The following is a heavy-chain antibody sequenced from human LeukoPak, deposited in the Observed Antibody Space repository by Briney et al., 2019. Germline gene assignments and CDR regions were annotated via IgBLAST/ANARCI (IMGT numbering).Heavy chain of an antibody. CDR2: FFYGGTT. Sequence: SETLSLTCTVSGDSFTSSSYYWGWIRQPPGKGLEWIGSFFYGGTTYYNPSLKRRVTMSVDTSRNQFSLRLTSVTAADTAVYYCARPIYSGTRHRRGFEYWGQGALVTVSS. CDR1: GDSFTSSSYY. CDR3: ARPIYSGTRHRRGFEY. D-gene: IGHD1-26*01. J-gene: IGHJ4*02. V-gene: IGHV4-39*01.